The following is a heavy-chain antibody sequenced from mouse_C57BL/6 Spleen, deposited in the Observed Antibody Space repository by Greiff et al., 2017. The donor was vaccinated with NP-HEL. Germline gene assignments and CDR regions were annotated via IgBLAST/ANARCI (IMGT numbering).Heavy chain of an antibody. V-gene: IGHV5-4*01. CDR1: GFTFSSYA. CDR3: ARDDAGSSYSWFAY. D-gene: IGHD1-1*01. J-gene: IGHJ3*01. Sequence: EVKVEESGGGLVKPGGSLKLSCAASGFTFSSYAMSWVRQTPEKRLEWVATISDGGSYTYYPDNVKGRFTISRDNAKNNLYLQMSHLKSEDTAMYYCARDDAGSSYSWFAYWGQGTLVTVSA. CDR2: ISDGGSYT.